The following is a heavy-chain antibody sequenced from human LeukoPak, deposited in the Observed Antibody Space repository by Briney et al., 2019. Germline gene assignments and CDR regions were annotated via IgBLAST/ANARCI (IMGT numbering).Heavy chain of an antibody. Sequence: ASVKVSCKASGYTFTGYYMHWVRQAPGQGLEWMGWINPNSGGTNYAQKFQGRVTTTRDTSISTAYMELSRLRSDDTAVYYCARDQGSGSGWYWIDYWGQGTLVTVSS. CDR2: INPNSGGT. J-gene: IGHJ4*02. D-gene: IGHD6-19*01. CDR1: GYTFTGYY. CDR3: ARDQGSGSGWYWIDY. V-gene: IGHV1-2*02.